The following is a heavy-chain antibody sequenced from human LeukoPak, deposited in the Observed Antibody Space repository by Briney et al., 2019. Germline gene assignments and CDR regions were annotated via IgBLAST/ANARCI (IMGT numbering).Heavy chain of an antibody. D-gene: IGHD3-10*01. J-gene: IGHJ4*02. V-gene: IGHV4-59*01. CDR2: IYHTGNT. CDR1: NDSIRNYY. CDR3: ARGNYGSGSYYVVDFDY. Sequence: PSETLSLTCSVSNDSIRNYYWSWIRQPPGKALEWIGYIYHTGNTNYNPSLKSRLTMSIDTSKNRFSLNLNSVTAADTAAYYCARGNYGSGSYYVVDFDYWGQGTLVTVSS.